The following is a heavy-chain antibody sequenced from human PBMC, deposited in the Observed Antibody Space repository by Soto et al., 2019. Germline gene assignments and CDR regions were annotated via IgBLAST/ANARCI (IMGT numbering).Heavy chain of an antibody. CDR3: ARGPTGFGVIVPSFSSLDV. CDR2: INHSGST. V-gene: IGHV4-34*01. CDR1: GGSFSGYY. J-gene: IGHJ6*04. Sequence: SETLSLTCAVYGGSFSGYYWSWIRQPPGKGLEWIGEINHSGSTNYNPSLKSRVTISVDTSKNQFSLKLSSVTAADTAVYYCARGPTGFGVIVPSFSSLDVWAKGTTVTVSS. D-gene: IGHD3-3*01.